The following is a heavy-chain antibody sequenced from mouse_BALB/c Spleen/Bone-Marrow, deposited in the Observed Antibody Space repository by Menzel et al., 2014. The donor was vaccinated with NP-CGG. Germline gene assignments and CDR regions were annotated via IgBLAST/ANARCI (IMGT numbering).Heavy chain of an antibody. V-gene: IGHV1-80*01. CDR1: GYSFSNYW. D-gene: IGHD1-1*01. J-gene: IGHJ4*01. Sequence: VKLMESGAELVRPGSSVKISCKSSGYSFSNYWMNWMKQRPGQGLEWIGQIYPGDGDTNYNGKFKGKATLTADKSSSTAYMQLSSLTSEDSAVYFCASRGDYSYAMDYWGQGTSLTVSS. CDR2: IYPGDGDT. CDR3: ASRGDYSYAMDY.